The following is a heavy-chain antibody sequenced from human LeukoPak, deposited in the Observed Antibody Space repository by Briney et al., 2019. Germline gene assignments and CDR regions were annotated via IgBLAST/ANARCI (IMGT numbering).Heavy chain of an antibody. D-gene: IGHD6-19*01. Sequence: GESLKISCKGSGYSFTSYWIGWVRQMPGKGLEWMGIIYPGDSDTRYSPSFQGQVTISADKSISTAYLQWSSLKASDTAMYYCARLDSSGYYYYGMDVWGQGTTVTVSS. CDR2: IYPGDSDT. V-gene: IGHV5-51*01. CDR3: ARLDSSGYYYYGMDV. J-gene: IGHJ6*02. CDR1: GYSFTSYW.